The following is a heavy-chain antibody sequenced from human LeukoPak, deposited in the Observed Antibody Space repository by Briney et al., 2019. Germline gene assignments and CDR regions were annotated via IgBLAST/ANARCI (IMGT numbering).Heavy chain of an antibody. V-gene: IGHV3-23*01. D-gene: IGHD5-12*01. CDR3: AKLEWLRFAPFDY. Sequence: GGSLRLSCAASGFTFSSYAMSWVRQAPGKGLEWVSAISGSGGSTYYADSGKGRFTISRDNSKTTLYLQMNSLRAEDTAVYFCAKLEWLRFAPFDYWGQGTLVTVSS. CDR2: ISGSGGST. J-gene: IGHJ4*02. CDR1: GFTFSSYA.